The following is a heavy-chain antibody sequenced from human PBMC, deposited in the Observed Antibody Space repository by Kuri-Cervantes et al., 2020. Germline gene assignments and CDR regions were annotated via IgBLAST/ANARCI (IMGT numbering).Heavy chain of an antibody. CDR3: ARDLDGKDY. Sequence: GESLKISCAASGFTFRRYWMSWVRQAPGKGLEWVANIKEDGSEKYYVDSVEGRFTISRDNAENPLYLQMNSLRAEDTAVYYCARDLDGKDYWGQGTLVTVSS. CDR2: IKEDGSEK. J-gene: IGHJ4*02. CDR1: GFTFRRYW. D-gene: IGHD3/OR15-3a*01. V-gene: IGHV3-7*01.